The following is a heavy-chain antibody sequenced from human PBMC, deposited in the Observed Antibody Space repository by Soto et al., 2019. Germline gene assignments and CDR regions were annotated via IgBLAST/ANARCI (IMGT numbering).Heavy chain of an antibody. J-gene: IGHJ4*02. Sequence: QLQLQESGPGLVKPSETLSLTCTVSGGSITSNAYYWGWIRQPPGKGLEWLGYIYYSGSASYNPSLKSRVTMSVDTSKNQFSLKLSSVTAADTAVYYCARVASDYINSADHWGQGILVTVSS. CDR2: IYYSGSA. CDR1: GGSITSNAYY. CDR3: ARVASDYINSADH. V-gene: IGHV4-39*01. D-gene: IGHD4-4*01.